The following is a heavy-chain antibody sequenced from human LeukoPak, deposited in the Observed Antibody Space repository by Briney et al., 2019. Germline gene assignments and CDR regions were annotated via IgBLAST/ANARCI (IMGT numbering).Heavy chain of an antibody. CDR3: AELGITMIGGV. CDR1: GFTFRRYS. Sequence: GGSVRLFCAASGFTFRRYSMNCVRQAPGKGLEWVSSISSSSTYIYYADSVKGRFTISRDDAKNSLYLQMNSLRAEDTAVYYCAELGITMIGGVWGKGTTVTISS. CDR2: ISSSSTYI. J-gene: IGHJ6*04. V-gene: IGHV3-21*01. D-gene: IGHD3-10*02.